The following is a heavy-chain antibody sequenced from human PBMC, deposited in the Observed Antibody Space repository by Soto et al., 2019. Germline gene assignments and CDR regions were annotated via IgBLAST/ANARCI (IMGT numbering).Heavy chain of an antibody. J-gene: IGHJ4*02. D-gene: IGHD5-12*01. Sequence: RASVKVSCKASGYTFTGYYMHWLRQAPGQGLEWMGWINPNSGGTNYAQKFQGRVTMTRDTSISTAYMELSRLRSDDTAVYYCARVGIGRDGYNFPSYWGQGTLVTVSS. V-gene: IGHV1-2*02. CDR2: INPNSGGT. CDR1: GYTFTGYY. CDR3: ARVGIGRDGYNFPSY.